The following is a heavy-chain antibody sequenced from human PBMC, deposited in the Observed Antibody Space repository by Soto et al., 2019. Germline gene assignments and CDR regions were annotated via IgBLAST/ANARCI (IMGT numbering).Heavy chain of an antibody. CDR2: IYYSGSA. D-gene: IGHD3-10*01. CDR3: GGAVGFGYYYYHMDL. Sequence: QVQLQESGPGLVKPSETLSLTCTVSGGSVNNISDYWSWVRQPPGKGLEWIGYIYYSGSADYNPSLGSRVTISVDTDKNQFSLKLSSVTTADAAVYYCGGAVGFGYYYYHMDLWGQGTTVTVSS. J-gene: IGHJ6*02. CDR1: GGSVNNISDY. V-gene: IGHV4-61*01.